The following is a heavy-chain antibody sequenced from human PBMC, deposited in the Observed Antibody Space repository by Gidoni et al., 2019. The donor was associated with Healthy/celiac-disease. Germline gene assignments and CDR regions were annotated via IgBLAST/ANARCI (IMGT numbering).Heavy chain of an antibody. D-gene: IGHD2-15*01. V-gene: IGHV4-31*03. CDR2: IYYSGST. CDR1: GGSISSGGYY. J-gene: IGHJ4*02. CDR3: AREGGSGYCSGGSCSPYYFDY. Sequence: QVQLQESGPGLVKPSQTLSLTCTVSGGSISSGGYYWSWIRQHPGKGLEWIGYIYYSGSTYYIPSLKSRVTISVDTSKNQFSLKLSSVTAADTAVYYCAREGGSGYCSGGSCSPYYFDYWGQGTLVTVSS.